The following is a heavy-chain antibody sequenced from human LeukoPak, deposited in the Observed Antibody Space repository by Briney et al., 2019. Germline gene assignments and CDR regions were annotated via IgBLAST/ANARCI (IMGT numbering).Heavy chain of an antibody. Sequence: GGSLRLSCAASGFTFSSYSMNWVRHAQGKGLEWVSSISSSSSYIYYADSVKGRFTISRDNAKNSLYLQMNSLRAEDTAVYYCARDLGEDSSSWYMGAFDIWGQGTMVTVSS. J-gene: IGHJ3*02. D-gene: IGHD6-13*01. V-gene: IGHV3-21*01. CDR1: GFTFSSYS. CDR2: ISSSSSYI. CDR3: ARDLGEDSSSWYMGAFDI.